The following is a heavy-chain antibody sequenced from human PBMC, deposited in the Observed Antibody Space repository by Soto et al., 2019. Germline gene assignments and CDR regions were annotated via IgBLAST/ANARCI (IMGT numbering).Heavy chain of an antibody. CDR1: GFTFSSYA. CDR2: VTATAESA. J-gene: IGHJ5*02. V-gene: IGHV3-23*01. CDR3: ARGRYYDSPQDL. Sequence: GGSLRLSCAASGFTFSSYAMHWVRQAPGKGLEWVSAVTATAESAYYTDSVRGRFIITRDNSDNMLYLQMSSLRVEDTAIYFCARGRYYDSPQDLWGRGTQVTVS. D-gene: IGHD3-10*01.